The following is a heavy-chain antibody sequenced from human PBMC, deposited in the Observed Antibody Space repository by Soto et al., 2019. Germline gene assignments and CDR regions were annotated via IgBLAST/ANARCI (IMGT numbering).Heavy chain of an antibody. Sequence: SVKVSCKASGGTFSSYAISWVRQAPGQGLEWMGGIIPIFGTANYAQKFQGRVTITADESTSTAYMELSSLRSEDTAVYYCATYYYDSSGYYYYYGMDVWGQGNTVTVS. CDR2: IIPIFGTA. V-gene: IGHV1-69*13. CDR1: GGTFSSYA. D-gene: IGHD3-22*01. J-gene: IGHJ6*02. CDR3: ATYYYDSSGYYYYYGMDV.